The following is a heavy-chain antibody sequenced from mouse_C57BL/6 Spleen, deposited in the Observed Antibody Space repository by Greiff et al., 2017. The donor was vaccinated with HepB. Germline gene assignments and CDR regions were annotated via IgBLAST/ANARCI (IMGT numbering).Heavy chain of an antibody. CDR1: GYSFTSGYY. CDR2: ISYDGSN. V-gene: IGHV3-6*01. CDR3: AKAMDY. J-gene: IGHJ4*01. Sequence: EVKLVESGPGLVKPSQSLSLTCSVSGYSFTSGYYLYWIRQIPGNQLEWMGFISYDGSNNYNPSLKNRIPITRDTSKHQFFLMLNSVTSEDTATYYCAKAMDYWGQGTSVTVSS.